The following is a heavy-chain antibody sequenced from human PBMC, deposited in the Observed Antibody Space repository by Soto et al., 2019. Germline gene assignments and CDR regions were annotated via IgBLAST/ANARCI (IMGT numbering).Heavy chain of an antibody. CDR3: AGKKVFGVVTYYYYYGMDV. V-gene: IGHV4-34*01. D-gene: IGHD3-3*01. CDR1: GGSFSGYY. J-gene: IGHJ6*02. Sequence: PSETLSLTCAVYGGSFSGYYWSWIRQPPGKGLEWIGEINHSGSTNYNPSLKSRVTISVDTSKNQFSLKLSSVTAADTAVYYCAGKKVFGVVTYYYYYGMDVWGQGTTVTVSS. CDR2: INHSGST.